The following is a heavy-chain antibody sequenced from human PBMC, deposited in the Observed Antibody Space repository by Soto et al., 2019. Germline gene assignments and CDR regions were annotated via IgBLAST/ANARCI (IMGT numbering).Heavy chain of an antibody. CDR2: ISSSGSTI. CDR1: GFTFSSYE. CDR3: ATQARDY. V-gene: IGHV3-48*03. J-gene: IGHJ4*02. Sequence: GGSLRLSCAASGFTFSSYEMNWVRQAPGKGLEWVSYISSSGSTIYYPDSVKGRFTISRDNAENSLYLQMSSLRVEDTAIYYCATQARDYWGQGTLVTVSS.